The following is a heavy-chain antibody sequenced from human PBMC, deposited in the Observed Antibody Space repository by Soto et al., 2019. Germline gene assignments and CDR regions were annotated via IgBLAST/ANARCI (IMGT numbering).Heavy chain of an antibody. Sequence: LRLSCEASGFSFSSFFMHWVRQGPGKGLEWVSRISNDGTGTTYADSVQGRFTVSRDNSKTTVYLQMNRLRPEDTAVYFCVRDQDSRGYSVFNLWGQGTQVTVSS. V-gene: IGHV3-74*01. J-gene: IGHJ5*02. CDR2: ISNDGTGT. CDR3: VRDQDSRGYSVFNL. D-gene: IGHD3-22*01. CDR1: GFSFSSFF.